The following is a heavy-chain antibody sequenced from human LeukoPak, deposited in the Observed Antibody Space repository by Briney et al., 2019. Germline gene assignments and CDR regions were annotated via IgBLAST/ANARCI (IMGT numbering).Heavy chain of an antibody. D-gene: IGHD3-9*01. CDR2: ISYDGSNK. V-gene: IGHV3-30-3*01. Sequence: GGSLRLSCAASGFTFSSYAMHWVRQAPGKGLEWVAVISYDGSNKYYADSVKGRFTISRDNSKNTLYLQMNSLRAEDTAVYYCAREEYYDILTGLDYWGQGTLVTVSS. CDR3: AREEYYDILTGLDY. J-gene: IGHJ4*02. CDR1: GFTFSSYA.